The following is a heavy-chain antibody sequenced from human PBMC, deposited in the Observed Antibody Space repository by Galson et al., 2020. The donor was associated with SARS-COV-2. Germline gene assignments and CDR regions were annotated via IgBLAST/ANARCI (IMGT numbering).Heavy chain of an antibody. CDR1: GGSFSGYY. D-gene: IGHD2-15*01. CDR2: INHGGDR. J-gene: IGHJ4*02. Sequence: SETLSLTCAVYGGSFSGYYWTWIRQSPGKGLEWIGEINHGGDRKYSPYLKSRVTLSVDTSTNQFSLKLSLVTAADTAVYYFAREGNVVHFDSWGQGILVTVSS. V-gene: IGHV4-34*01. CDR3: AREGNVVHFDS.